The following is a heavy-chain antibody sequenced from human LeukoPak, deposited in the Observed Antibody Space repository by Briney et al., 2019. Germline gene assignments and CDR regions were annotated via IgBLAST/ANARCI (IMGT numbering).Heavy chain of an antibody. CDR2: ISYDGSNT. CDR1: GFTFSTYA. CDR3: ARGLPNYYGMDV. V-gene: IGHV3-30-3*01. J-gene: IGHJ6*02. Sequence: PGRSLRLSCTASGFTFSTYAMHWVRQSPGKGLEWVAVISYDGSNTYSADSVKGRFTISRDNSKNTLFLQMNRLRAEGTAVYYCARGLPNYYGMDVWGQGTTVSVSS.